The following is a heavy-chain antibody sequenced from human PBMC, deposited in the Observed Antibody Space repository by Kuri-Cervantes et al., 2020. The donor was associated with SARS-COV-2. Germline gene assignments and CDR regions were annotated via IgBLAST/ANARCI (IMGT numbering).Heavy chain of an antibody. V-gene: IGHV4-38-2*02. Sequence: SETLSLTGTVSGYSISSGYYWGWIRQPPGKGLEWIGSIYHSGRTYYNPSLKSRVTISVDTSKNQFSLKLSSVTAADTAVYYCARVWCSSTSCYYFDYWGQGTLVTVSS. J-gene: IGHJ4*02. CDR1: GYSISSGYY. D-gene: IGHD2-2*01. CDR3: ARVWCSSTSCYYFDY. CDR2: IYHSGRT.